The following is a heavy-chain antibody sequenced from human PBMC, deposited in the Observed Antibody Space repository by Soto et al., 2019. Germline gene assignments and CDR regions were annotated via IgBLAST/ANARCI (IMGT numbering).Heavy chain of an antibody. CDR3: AKNGQPPYYYYGMDV. CDR1: GYTFTRYG. J-gene: IGHJ6*02. V-gene: IGHV1-18*03. Sequence: QGQLVQSGAEVKKPGASVKVSCKASGYTFTRYGISWVRQAPVQGLEWMGWISGYNGDTNYAQKFQGRVTMTIDTSTSTAYMELRSLTSDDMAVYYCAKNGQPPYYYYGMDVWGQGTTVTVSS. CDR2: ISGYNGDT. D-gene: IGHD2-8*01.